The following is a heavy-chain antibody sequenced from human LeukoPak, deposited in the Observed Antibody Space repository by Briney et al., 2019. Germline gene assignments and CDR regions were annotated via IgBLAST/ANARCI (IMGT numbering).Heavy chain of an antibody. V-gene: IGHV4-39*01. CDR1: GGSISVSGYY. CDR3: ASTHSSLDAFDV. Sequence: TSETLSLTCSVSGGSISVSGYYWGWIRQSPEKGLEWIANIYYSGTTYYSPSLESRVTISVETSKSQFSLRMTSVAAADTAVYYCASTHSSLDAFDVWGQGTMVIVSS. CDR2: IYYSGTT. J-gene: IGHJ3*01. D-gene: IGHD3-22*01.